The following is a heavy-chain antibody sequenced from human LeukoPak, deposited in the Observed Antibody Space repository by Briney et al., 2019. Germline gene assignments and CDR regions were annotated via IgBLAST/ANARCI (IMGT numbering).Heavy chain of an antibody. CDR3: AKDRGTGSYYLSSYFDY. Sequence: GGSLRLSCAASGFTLSSYAMSWVRQAPRKGLEWVSAISSSGRSTYYTDSVKDRLTISRDNSKNKLYLQMNNMRAENTGVYYCAKDRGTGSYYLSSYFDYWGRGTLVTVSS. V-gene: IGHV3-23*01. J-gene: IGHJ4*02. CDR1: GFTLSSYA. CDR2: ISSSGRST. D-gene: IGHD1-26*01.